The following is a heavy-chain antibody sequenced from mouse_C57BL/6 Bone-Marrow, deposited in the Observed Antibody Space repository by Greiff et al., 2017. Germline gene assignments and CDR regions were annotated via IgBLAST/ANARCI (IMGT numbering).Heavy chain of an antibody. CDR3: ARGLAGFDY. J-gene: IGHJ2*01. CDR1: GFTFSSYT. Sequence: EVNVVESGGGLVKPGGSLKLSCAASGFTFSSYTMSWVRQTPEKRLEWVATISGGGGNTYYPDSVKGRFTISRDNAKNTLYLQMSSLRSEDTALYYCARGLAGFDYWGQGTTLTVSS. D-gene: IGHD3-1*01. CDR2: ISGGGGNT. V-gene: IGHV5-9*01.